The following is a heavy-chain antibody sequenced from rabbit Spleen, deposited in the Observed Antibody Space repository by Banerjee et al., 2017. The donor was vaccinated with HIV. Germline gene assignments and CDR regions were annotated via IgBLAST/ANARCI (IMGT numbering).Heavy chain of an antibody. CDR2: IYAGSTGNT. J-gene: IGHJ6*01. Sequence: QSLEESGGDLVKPGASLTLTCKASGFSFNSGYDMCWVRQAPGKGLEWIACIYAGSTGNTYSATWAKGRFPISKTSSTTVTLQMTSLTAADTATYFCARDTGTSFSTYGMDLWGPGTLVTVS. CDR1: GFSFNSGYD. D-gene: IGHD8-1*01. CDR3: ARDTGTSFSTYGMDL. V-gene: IGHV1S40*01.